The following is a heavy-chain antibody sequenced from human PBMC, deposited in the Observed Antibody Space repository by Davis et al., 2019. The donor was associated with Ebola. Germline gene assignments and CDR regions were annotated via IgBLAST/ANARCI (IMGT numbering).Heavy chain of an antibody. CDR1: GFTFSSYW. CDR3: AKKEAAGSLIFDY. CDR2: ISGSGGST. J-gene: IGHJ4*02. Sequence: GGSLRLSCAASGFTFSSYWMSWVRQAPGKGLEWVSAISGSGGSTYYADSVKGRFTISRDNSKNTLYLQMNSLRAEDTAVYYCAKKEAAGSLIFDYWGQGTLVTVSS. D-gene: IGHD6-13*01. V-gene: IGHV3-23*01.